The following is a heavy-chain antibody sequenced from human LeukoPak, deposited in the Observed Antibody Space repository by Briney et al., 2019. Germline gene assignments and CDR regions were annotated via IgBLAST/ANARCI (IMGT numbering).Heavy chain of an antibody. D-gene: IGHD1-14*01. CDR1: GFTFSSYG. CDR2: IWYDGSDK. V-gene: IGHV3-33*06. Sequence: GGSLRLSCAASGFTFSSYGMHWVRQAPGKGLEWVAVIWYDGSDKYYADSVKGRFTISRDNSKNTLYLQMNSLRAEDTAVYYCAKVSGGGLYYDGMDVWGQGTTVTVSS. CDR3: AKVSGGGLYYDGMDV. J-gene: IGHJ6*02.